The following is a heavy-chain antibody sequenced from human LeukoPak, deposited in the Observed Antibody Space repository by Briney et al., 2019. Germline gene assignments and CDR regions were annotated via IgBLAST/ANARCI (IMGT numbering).Heavy chain of an antibody. D-gene: IGHD3-22*01. CDR2: LNDDGREV. J-gene: IGHJ4*01. CDR1: GFTFRNYW. V-gene: IGHV3-7*01. Sequence: GGSLRISCVASGFTFRNYWMNLFRRAPGEGLEWVGNLNDDGREVNYVDSVRGRFIISRDNAKDSLYLQMNSLRVDDTAMYYCAIDRLSYDWSDYRFHYWGQGARVTVSS. CDR3: AIDRLSYDWSDYRFHY.